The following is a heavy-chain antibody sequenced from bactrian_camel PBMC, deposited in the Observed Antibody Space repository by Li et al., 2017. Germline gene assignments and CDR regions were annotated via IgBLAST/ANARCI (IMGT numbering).Heavy chain of an antibody. CDR3: AADQHSPLLVNMTAIQVLGEIRSYFARR. CDR1: GDTARIDD. CDR2: TVGKDGST. Sequence: HVQLVESGGGSVQAGGSLRLSCAATGDTARIDDADCMGWFRQAPGKDRGSREGVATVGKDGSTKYADSVKGRFTISRDNAKNTVYLQMNSLKPEDTAVYYCAADQHSPLLVNMTAIQVLGEIRSYFARRWGQGTQVTVS. V-gene: IGHV3-3*01. D-gene: IGHD2*01. J-gene: IGHJ4*01.